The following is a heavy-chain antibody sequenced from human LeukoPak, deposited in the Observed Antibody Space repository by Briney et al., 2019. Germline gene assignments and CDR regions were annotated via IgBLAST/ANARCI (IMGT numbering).Heavy chain of an antibody. D-gene: IGHD3-16*02. CDR2: INHSGST. J-gene: IGHJ4*02. CDR1: DGSFSGSY. CDR3: ARGRIMITFGGVIAPTPFDY. V-gene: IGHV4-34*01. Sequence: SETLSLTCAVYDGSFSGSYCTWIRQPPGKGLEWIGEINHSGSTNYNPSLKSRVTISVDTSKNQFSLKLSSVTAADTAVYYCARGRIMITFGGVIAPTPFDYWGQGTLVTVSS.